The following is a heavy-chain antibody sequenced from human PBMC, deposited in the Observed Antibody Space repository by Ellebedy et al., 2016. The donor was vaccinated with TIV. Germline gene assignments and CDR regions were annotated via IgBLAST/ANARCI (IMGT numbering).Heavy chain of an antibody. D-gene: IGHD5-12*01. CDR2: VNAGSGSI. Sequence: ASVKVSCXASGYTFTSYAIHWVRQAPGQRLEWMGWVNAGSGSIHYSQKFQGRVTFAADTSASTAYMELSSLTSEDTALYYCARVASGTTPLDFWGQGTLVTVSS. CDR3: ARVASGTTPLDF. V-gene: IGHV1-3*01. CDR1: GYTFTSYA. J-gene: IGHJ4*02.